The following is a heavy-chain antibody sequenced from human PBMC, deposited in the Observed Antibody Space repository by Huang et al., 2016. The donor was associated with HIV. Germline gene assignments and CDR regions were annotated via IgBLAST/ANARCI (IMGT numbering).Heavy chain of an antibody. D-gene: IGHD4-17*01. V-gene: IGHV1-8*02. J-gene: IGHJ4*02. Sequence: QVHLVQSGAEVKKPGASVKVSCKASGYTFTNYDINWVRQAPGRGLEWMGWMNPNTGNTGFAQSFQGRVTRTRKTSITTAYMERTSLTSEDTAVYYCARSAYGDLDYWGLGTLVIVSS. CDR1: GYTFTNYD. CDR3: ARSAYGDLDY. CDR2: MNPNTGNT.